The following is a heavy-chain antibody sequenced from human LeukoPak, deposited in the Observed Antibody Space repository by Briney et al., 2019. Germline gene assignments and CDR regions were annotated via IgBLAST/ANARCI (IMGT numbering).Heavy chain of an antibody. D-gene: IGHD3-22*01. Sequence: GGSLRLSCAPSGFTFYEYAMHWVRHAPGEGLEWVSRFSWNSGSIDYADSVKGRFTISRDNAKNSLYLQMNSLRAEDMALYYCAKSGGSLGSNGYYDYFDYWGQGTLVTVSS. J-gene: IGHJ4*02. CDR3: AKSGGSLGSNGYYDYFDY. V-gene: IGHV3-9*03. CDR2: FSWNSGSI. CDR1: GFTFYEYA.